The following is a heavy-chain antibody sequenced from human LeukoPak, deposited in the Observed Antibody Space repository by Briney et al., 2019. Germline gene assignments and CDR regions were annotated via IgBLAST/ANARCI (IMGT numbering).Heavy chain of an antibody. J-gene: IGHJ4*02. CDR3: ARVSIVGATYDY. D-gene: IGHD1-26*01. Sequence: SETLSLTCTVSRGSISSYYWSWIRQPPGKGLEWIGCIYYSGTTNYNPSLKSRVTISVDTSKNHFSLKLSSVTAADTAVYYCARVSIVGATYDYWGQGTLVTVSS. CDR1: RGSISSYY. CDR2: IYYSGTT. V-gene: IGHV4-59*01.